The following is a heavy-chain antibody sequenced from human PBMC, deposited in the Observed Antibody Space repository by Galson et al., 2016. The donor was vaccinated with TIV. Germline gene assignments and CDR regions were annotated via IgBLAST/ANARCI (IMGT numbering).Heavy chain of an antibody. J-gene: IGHJ3*02. D-gene: IGHD6-13*01. CDR1: GFTVSSNY. CDR3: ASPQAAAGIDAFDI. V-gene: IGHV3-53*05. CDR2: IYSGGST. Sequence: SLRLSCAASGFTVSSNYMTWVRQAPGKGLESVSVIYSGGSTYYIDSVKGRSTISRDTSKNTLYLQMNSLRVEDTAVYYCASPQAAAGIDAFDIWGQGTMVIVSS.